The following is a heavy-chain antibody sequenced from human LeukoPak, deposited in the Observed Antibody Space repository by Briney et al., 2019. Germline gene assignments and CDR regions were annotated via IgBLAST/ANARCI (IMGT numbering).Heavy chain of an antibody. D-gene: IGHD6-13*01. J-gene: IGHJ4*02. V-gene: IGHV2-5*02. Sequence: SGPTLVNPTQTLTLTCTFSGFSLSTSGVGVGWIRQPPGKALEWLALIYWDDDKRYSPSLKSRLTVTKDTSKNQVVLTMTNMDPVDTATYYCAHRSQPGYSSSFDYWGQGTLVTVSS. CDR2: IYWDDDK. CDR3: AHRSQPGYSSSFDY. CDR1: GFSLSTSGVG.